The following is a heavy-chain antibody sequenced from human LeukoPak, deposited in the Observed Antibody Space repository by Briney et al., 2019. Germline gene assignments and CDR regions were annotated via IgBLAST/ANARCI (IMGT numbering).Heavy chain of an antibody. CDR2: INSDGSST. V-gene: IGHV3-74*01. Sequence: GGSLRLSCAASGFTFSSYWMHWVRQAPGKGLVWVSRINSDGSSTSYADSVKGRFTISRDNAKNTLYLQMNSLRAEDTAVYYCARPARYCSSTSCYKYWGQGTLVTVSS. J-gene: IGHJ4*02. CDR3: ARPARYCSSTSCYKY. D-gene: IGHD2-2*02. CDR1: GFTFSSYW.